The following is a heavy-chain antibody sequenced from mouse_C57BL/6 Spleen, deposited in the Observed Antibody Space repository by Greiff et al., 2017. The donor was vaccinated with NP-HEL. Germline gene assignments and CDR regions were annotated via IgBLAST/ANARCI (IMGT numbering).Heavy chain of an antibody. V-gene: IGHV1-50*01. CDR3: ARGWSPAWFAY. CDR1: GYTFTSYW. CDR2: IDPSDSYT. Sequence: QVQLQQPGAELVKPGASVKLSCKASGYTFTSYWMQWVKQRPGQGLEWIGEIDPSDSYTNYNQKFKGKATLTVDTSSSTAYMQLSSLTSEDSAVYYCARGWSPAWFAYWGQGTLVTVSA. D-gene: IGHD1-1*02. J-gene: IGHJ3*01.